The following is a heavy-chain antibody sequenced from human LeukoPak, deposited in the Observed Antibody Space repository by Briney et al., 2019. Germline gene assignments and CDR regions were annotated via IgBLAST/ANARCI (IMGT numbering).Heavy chain of an antibody. CDR2: VSYDETNK. Sequence: GGSLRLSCAASASTFSNDAIHWVRQAPGKGLEWVAVVSYDETNKYYADSVKGRFTISRDNSKNTVYLQMSSLRAEDTAMYYCARAFGCSGTSCHACWGYYYYAMDVWGQGTTVTVSS. J-gene: IGHJ6*02. V-gene: IGHV3-30-3*01. CDR3: ARAFGCSGTSCHACWGYYYYAMDV. D-gene: IGHD2-2*01. CDR1: ASTFSNDA.